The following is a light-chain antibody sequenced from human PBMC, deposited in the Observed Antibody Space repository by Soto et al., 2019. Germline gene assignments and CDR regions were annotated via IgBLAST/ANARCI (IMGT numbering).Light chain of an antibody. CDR2: NND. CDR3: AAWHDTVSGHV. J-gene: IGLJ1*01. Sequence: QSVLTQPPSASGTPGQRVTTSCSGSTSNIGHNPVRWYQQLPGTAPKLLIYNNDQRPSGVPARFSGSKSGTSDSLAISGLQYEDEADYYCAAWHDTVSGHVLGTGIKVTVL. V-gene: IGLV1-44*01. CDR1: TSNIGHNP.